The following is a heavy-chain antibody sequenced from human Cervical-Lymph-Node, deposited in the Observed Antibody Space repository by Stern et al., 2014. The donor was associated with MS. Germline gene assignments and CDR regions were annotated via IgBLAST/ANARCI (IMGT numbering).Heavy chain of an antibody. D-gene: IGHD3-3*01. Sequence: VQLVESGSELKKPGASVTVSCKASGYTFTKYLIHWVRQAPGQGLEWLGWIKSNTGVHMYDRDFAGRFVFYLDTSVRTAYLQISRLNTEDTAVYYCARDMSDFWSDYGHNWFDPWGQGPLVTVSS. CDR2: IKSNTGVH. CDR1: GYTFTKYL. V-gene: IGHV7-4-1*02. J-gene: IGHJ5*02. CDR3: ARDMSDFWSDYGHNWFDP.